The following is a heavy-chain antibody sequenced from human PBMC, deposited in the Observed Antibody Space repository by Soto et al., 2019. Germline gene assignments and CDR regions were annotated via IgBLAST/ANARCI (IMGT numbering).Heavy chain of an antibody. CDR2: INPSSDTT. D-gene: IGHD6-19*01. V-gene: IGHV1-46*02. CDR3: ARELAVGGRAFDY. CDR1: GYTFNTYF. J-gene: IGHJ4*02. Sequence: QVQLVQSGAEVKKPGASVKVSCKASGYTFNTYFIHWVRQAPGQGLEWVGIINPSSDTTNYAQRCQGRITMTRDTSTSTGYMDLSILRSEDTAVDYCARELAVGGRAFDYWVQGTMDAVSS.